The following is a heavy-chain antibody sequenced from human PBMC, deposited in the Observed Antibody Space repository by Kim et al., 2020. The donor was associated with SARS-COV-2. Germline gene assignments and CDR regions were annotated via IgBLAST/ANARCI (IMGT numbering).Heavy chain of an antibody. V-gene: IGHV4-4*02. CDR3: ARAPQYSSGWYAI. Sequence: SNPSLKIRVTISVDKSKNQFSLKLSSVTAADTAVYYCARAPQYSSGWYAIWGQGTMVTVSS. D-gene: IGHD6-19*01. J-gene: IGHJ3*02.